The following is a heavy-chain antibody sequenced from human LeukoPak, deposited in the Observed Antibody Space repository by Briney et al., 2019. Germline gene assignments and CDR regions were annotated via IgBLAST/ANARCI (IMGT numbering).Heavy chain of an antibody. J-gene: IGHJ3*02. V-gene: IGHV1-69*13. CDR1: GGTFSSYA. Sequence: SVKVSCKASGGTFSSYAISWVRQAPGQGLEWMGGIIPIFGTANYAQNSQGRVTITADEATNTAYMELSSLRSEDTAVYYCARDHWGTYGSGPAFDIWGQGTMVTVSS. D-gene: IGHD3-10*01. CDR2: IIPIFGTA. CDR3: ARDHWGTYGSGPAFDI.